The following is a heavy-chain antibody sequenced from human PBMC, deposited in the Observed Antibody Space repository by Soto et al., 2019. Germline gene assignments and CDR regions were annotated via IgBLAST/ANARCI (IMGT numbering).Heavy chain of an antibody. CDR1: GGSISSGDYS. Sequence: SETLSLTCAVSGGSISSGDYSWNWIRQPPGKGLEWIGYIYYGGSTYYNPSLQSRVTMSVDTSRNQFSLKLNSVTAADTAVYYCARLVYTKFDPWGQGTLVTVSS. V-gene: IGHV4-30-2*01. CDR2: IYYGGST. D-gene: IGHD6-6*01. CDR3: ARLVYTKFDP. J-gene: IGHJ5*02.